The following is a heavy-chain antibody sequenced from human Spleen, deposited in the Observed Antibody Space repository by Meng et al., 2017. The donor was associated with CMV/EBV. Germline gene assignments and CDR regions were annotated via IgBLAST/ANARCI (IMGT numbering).Heavy chain of an antibody. J-gene: IGHJ1*01. CDR1: GYSFSSYD. CDR3: ATTGTRRYFQH. CDR2: VNPNSGNT. V-gene: IGHV1-8*03. D-gene: IGHD1-1*01. Sequence: SCKTSGYSFSSYDVNWVRQDPGQGLEWMGWVNPNSGNTDSAPKFAGRVTLTRDTSISTAYMELSSLRSEDTAVYYCATTGTRRYFQHWGKGTLVTVSS.